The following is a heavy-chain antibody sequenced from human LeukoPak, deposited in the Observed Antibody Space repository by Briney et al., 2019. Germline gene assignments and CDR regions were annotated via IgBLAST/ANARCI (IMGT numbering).Heavy chain of an antibody. CDR3: VGGSYHGPIDY. Sequence: GGSLRLSCAASGFTFSSYWMHWVRHAPGKGLVWVSRINTDGSSTSYADSVKGRFTISRDNAKNTLYLQMNSLRAEDTAVYYCVGGSYHGPIDYWGQGTLVTVSS. D-gene: IGHD1-26*01. J-gene: IGHJ4*02. CDR1: GFTFSSYW. CDR2: INTDGSST. V-gene: IGHV3-74*01.